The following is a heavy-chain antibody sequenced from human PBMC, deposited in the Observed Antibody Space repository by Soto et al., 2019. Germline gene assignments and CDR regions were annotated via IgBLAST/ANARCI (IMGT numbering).Heavy chain of an antibody. D-gene: IGHD6-25*01. V-gene: IGHV2-5*02. CDR3: ARMGIAAAGVAFQH. CDR1: GFSLSTTGVG. Sequence: QITLKESGPTLVKPTQTLTLTCTFSGFSLSTTGVGVGWIRQPPGKALEWLALIYWDDDKRYSPSLKSRLTITKDTSKNQVVLTTTNMDPVDTATYHCARMGIAAAGVAFQHWGQGTLVTVSS. J-gene: IGHJ1*01. CDR2: IYWDDDK.